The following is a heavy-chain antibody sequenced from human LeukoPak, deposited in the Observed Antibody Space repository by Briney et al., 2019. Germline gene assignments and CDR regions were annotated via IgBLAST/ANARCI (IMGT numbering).Heavy chain of an antibody. CDR2: ISSDGGST. D-gene: IGHD1-26*01. Sequence: PGGSLRLSCAASGFTFSSYAMHWVRQAPGKGLEYVSAISSDGGSTYYANSVKGRLTISRDNSKNTLYLQMGSLRAEDMAVYYCARAPREGYSGSYHDYWGQGTLVTVSS. V-gene: IGHV3-64*01. CDR3: ARAPREGYSGSYHDY. J-gene: IGHJ4*02. CDR1: GFTFSSYA.